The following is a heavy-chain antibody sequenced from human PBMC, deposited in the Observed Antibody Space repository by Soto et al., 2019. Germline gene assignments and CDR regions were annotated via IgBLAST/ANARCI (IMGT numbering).Heavy chain of an antibody. J-gene: IGHJ4*02. CDR1: GYSFNNYW. CDR2: TFPGGSDT. V-gene: IGHV5-51*01. CDR3: ATQLGLHGASRYFDY. D-gene: IGHD3-9*01. Sequence: SGESLKISCKGSGYSFNNYWIAWVRQMPGKGLEWMGITFPGGSDTVYSPSFQGQVTISVDRSINTAYLQRSGLKASHTAMYYCATQLGLHGASRYFDYCGQGILVTVS.